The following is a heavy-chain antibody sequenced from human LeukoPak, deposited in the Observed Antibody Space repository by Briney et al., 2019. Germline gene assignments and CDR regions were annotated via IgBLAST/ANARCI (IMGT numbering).Heavy chain of an antibody. V-gene: IGHV5-51*01. CDR3: ARLAYSSSWYY. Sequence: GESLQISCTGSGYSFTSYWIAWVRPMPGKGLEWMGIIYPGDSDTRYCPSFQGQVTISADKSISTAYLQWSSLKASDTAMYYCARLAYSSSWYYWGQGTLVTVSS. CDR2: IYPGDSDT. J-gene: IGHJ4*02. D-gene: IGHD6-13*01. CDR1: GYSFTSYW.